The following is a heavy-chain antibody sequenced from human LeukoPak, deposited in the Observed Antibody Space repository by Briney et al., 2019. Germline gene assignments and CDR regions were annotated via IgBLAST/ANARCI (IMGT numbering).Heavy chain of an antibody. D-gene: IGHD2-15*01. CDR2: IIPILGIA. V-gene: IGHV1-69*04. J-gene: IGHJ4*02. Sequence: SVKVSCKASGGTFSSYAISWVRQAPGQGLEWMGRIIPILGIANYAQKFQGRVTITADKSTNTAFMELSSLTSEDTAMYFCTGLVAGGFDSWGQGSLVTVSS. CDR3: TGLVAGGFDS. CDR1: GGTFSSYA.